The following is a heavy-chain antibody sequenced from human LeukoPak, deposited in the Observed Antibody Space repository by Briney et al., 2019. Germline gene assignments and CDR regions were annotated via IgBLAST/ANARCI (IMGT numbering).Heavy chain of an antibody. CDR1: GFTFSSYE. V-gene: IGHV3-48*03. CDR2: ISSTGNTI. Sequence: PGGSLRLSCAASGFTFSSYEMNWVRQAPGKGLEWVSYISSTGNTIFYADSVKGRFTISRDNAKNSLYLQMTSLRAEDTAVYYCARGGDSRNYYYYMDVWGKGTTVTVSS. J-gene: IGHJ6*03. CDR3: ARGGDSRNYYYYMDV. D-gene: IGHD2-21*02.